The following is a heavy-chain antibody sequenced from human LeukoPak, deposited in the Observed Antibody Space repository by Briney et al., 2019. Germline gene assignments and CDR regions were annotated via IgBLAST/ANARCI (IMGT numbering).Heavy chain of an antibody. J-gene: IGHJ4*02. D-gene: IGHD1-26*01. CDR1: GYTFTGYY. CDR3: ARDLSYYFDY. V-gene: IGHV1-2*02. CDR2: INPNNGGT. Sequence: ASVKVSCKASGYTFTGYYMHWVRQAPGQGLEWMGLINPNNGGTSYAQKFQGRVTMTRDTSISTAYMELSRLRSDDTAVYYCARDLSYYFDYWGQGTLVTVSS.